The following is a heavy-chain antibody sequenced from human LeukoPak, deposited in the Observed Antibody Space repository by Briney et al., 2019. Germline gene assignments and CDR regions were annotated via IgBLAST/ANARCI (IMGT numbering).Heavy chain of an antibody. Sequence: GGSLRLSCAASGFTFSAYGMHWVRQAPGKGLEWVAVISYDGSNKYYADSVKGRFTISRDNSKNTLYLQMNSLGAEDTAVYYCAKTLFSYYYDSSGYFRWAFDIWGQGTMVTVSS. V-gene: IGHV3-30*18. D-gene: IGHD3-22*01. J-gene: IGHJ3*02. CDR1: GFTFSAYG. CDR2: ISYDGSNK. CDR3: AKTLFSYYYDSSGYFRWAFDI.